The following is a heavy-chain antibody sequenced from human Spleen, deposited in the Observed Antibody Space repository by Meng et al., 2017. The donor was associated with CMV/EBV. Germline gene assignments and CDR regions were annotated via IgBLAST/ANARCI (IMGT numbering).Heavy chain of an antibody. V-gene: IGHV3-21*01. D-gene: IGHD1-26*01. Sequence: GESLKISCAASGFTLSTYSMNWVRQAPGKGLEWVSSISSSSAYIYYADSVKGRFTISRENSRNTLYLQMDSLSAEDTAFYYCAKETGGVGASSWGQGTLVTVSS. CDR1: GFTLSTYS. J-gene: IGHJ4*02. CDR2: ISSSSAYI. CDR3: AKETGGVGASS.